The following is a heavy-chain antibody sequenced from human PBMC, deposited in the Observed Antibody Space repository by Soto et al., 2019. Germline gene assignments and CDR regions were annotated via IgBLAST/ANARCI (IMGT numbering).Heavy chain of an antibody. D-gene: IGHD3-3*01. CDR3: ARGIFGVVRIDYYMDV. CDR2: IYYSGST. CDR1: GCSISSYY. V-gene: IGHV4-59*01. J-gene: IGHJ6*03. Sequence: SETLSLTCTVSGCSISSYYWSWIRQPPGKGLEWIGYIYYSGSTNYNPSLKSRVTISVDTSKNQFSLKLSSVTAADTAVYYCARGIFGVVRIDYYMDVWGKGTTVTVSS.